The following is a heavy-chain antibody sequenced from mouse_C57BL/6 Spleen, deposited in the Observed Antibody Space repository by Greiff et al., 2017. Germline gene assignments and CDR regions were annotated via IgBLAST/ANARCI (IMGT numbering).Heavy chain of an antibody. J-gene: IGHJ4*01. V-gene: IGHV1-64*01. Sequence: VQLQQPGAELVKPGASVKLSCKASGYTFTSYWMHWVKQRPGQGLEWIGMIHPNSGSTNYNEKFKSKATLTVDKSSSTAYMQLSSLTSEDSAVYYCAPGDYERYYYAMDYWGQGTSVTVSS. CDR1: GYTFTSYW. CDR2: IHPNSGST. CDR3: APGDYERYYYAMDY. D-gene: IGHD2-3*01.